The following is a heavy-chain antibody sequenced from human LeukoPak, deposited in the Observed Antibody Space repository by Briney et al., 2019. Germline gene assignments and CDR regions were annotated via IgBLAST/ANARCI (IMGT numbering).Heavy chain of an antibody. D-gene: IGHD3-3*01. CDR1: GFTFNTYA. V-gene: IGHV3-23*01. CDR2: ITGSGGTT. Sequence: GGSLRLSCAASGFTFNTYAMSWVRQAPGKGLEWVSGITGSGGTTDHADSVKGRFTISRDNSKNTLYLQMNSLRVEDTALYYCARVYGTNGYYQLPIDYWGQGTLVTVSS. CDR3: ARVYGTNGYYQLPIDY. J-gene: IGHJ4*02.